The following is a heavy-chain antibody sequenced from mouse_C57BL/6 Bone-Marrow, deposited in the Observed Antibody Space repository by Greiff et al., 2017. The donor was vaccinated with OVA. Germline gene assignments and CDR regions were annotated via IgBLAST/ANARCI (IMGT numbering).Heavy chain of an antibody. V-gene: IGHV1-81*01. Sequence: QVLLQHSGAELARPGASVKLSCKASGYTFTSYGISWVKQRTGQGLEWIGEIYPRSGNTYYNEKFKGKATLTADKSSSTAYMELRSLTSEDSAVYFCARLGSRNYGFAYWGQGTLVTVSA. CDR1: GYTFTSYG. CDR2: IYPRSGNT. J-gene: IGHJ3*01. CDR3: ARLGSRNYGFAY. D-gene: IGHD2-1*01.